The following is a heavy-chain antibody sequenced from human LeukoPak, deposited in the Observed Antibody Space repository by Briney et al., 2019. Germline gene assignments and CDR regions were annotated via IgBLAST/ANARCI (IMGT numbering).Heavy chain of an antibody. CDR2: ISGSGGST. D-gene: IGHD3-22*01. Sequence: GGSLRLSCAASGFTFSSYAMSWVRQAPGKGLEWVSVISGSGGSTYYADSVKGRFTISRDNSKNTLYLQMNSLRAEDTAVYYCARSLPYYDSSGYYWDYWGQGTLVTVSS. J-gene: IGHJ4*02. V-gene: IGHV3-23*01. CDR3: ARSLPYYDSSGYYWDY. CDR1: GFTFSSYA.